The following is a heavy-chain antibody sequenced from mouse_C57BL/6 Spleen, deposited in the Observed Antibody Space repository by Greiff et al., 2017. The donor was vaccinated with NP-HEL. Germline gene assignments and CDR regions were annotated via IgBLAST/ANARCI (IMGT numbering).Heavy chain of an antibody. J-gene: IGHJ3*01. V-gene: IGHV5-17*01. CDR3: ATNPFAY. CDR2: ISSGSSTI. Sequence: DVMLVESGGGLVKPGGSLKLSCAASGFTFSDYGMHWVRQAPEKGLEWVAYISSGSSTIYYADTVKGRFTISRDNAKNTLFLQMTSLRSEDTAMYYCATNPFAYWGQGTLVTVSA. CDR1: GFTFSDYG.